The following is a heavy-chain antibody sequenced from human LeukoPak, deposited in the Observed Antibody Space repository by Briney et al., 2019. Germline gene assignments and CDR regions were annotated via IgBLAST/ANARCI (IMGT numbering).Heavy chain of an antibody. CDR1: GGTFTSYA. CDR2: IIPIFGTA. J-gene: IGHJ4*02. Sequence: GASVKVSCKTSGGTFTSYAITWVRQAPGQGPEWMGGIIPIFGTANYAQKFQGRVTITTDESTSTAYMELSSLRSEDTAVYYCAREARARWEPYYFDYWGQGTLVTVSS. D-gene: IGHD1-26*01. CDR3: AREARARWEPYYFDY. V-gene: IGHV1-69*05.